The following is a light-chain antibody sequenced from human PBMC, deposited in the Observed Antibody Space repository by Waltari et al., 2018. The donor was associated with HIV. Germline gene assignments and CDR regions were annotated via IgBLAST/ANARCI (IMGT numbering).Light chain of an antibody. CDR3: QQYYNLHT. CDR2: WAS. J-gene: IGKJ3*01. CDR1: QSVFYNSNNKNY. V-gene: IGKV4-1*01. Sequence: DIVTTQSPESLSLSLGERATINCKSSQSVFYNSNNKNYLAWYQHKPGQPPKLLINWASTRKSGVPDRFSGSGSGTDFILTINSLQPEDVAVYYCQQYYNLHTFGPGTKVEVK.